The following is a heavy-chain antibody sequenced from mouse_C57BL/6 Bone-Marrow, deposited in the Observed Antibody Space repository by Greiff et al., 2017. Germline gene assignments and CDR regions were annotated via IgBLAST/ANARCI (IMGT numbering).Heavy chain of an antibody. CDR1: GFNIKDDY. J-gene: IGHJ3*01. Sequence: VQLKESGAELVRPGASVKLSCTASGFNIKDDYMHWVKQRPEQGLEWIGWIDPENGDTEYASQFPGKATITADTSSNTAYLQLSSLTSEDTAVYYCTTVGPAWFAYWGQGTLVTVSA. CDR2: IDPENGDT. V-gene: IGHV14-4*01. CDR3: TTVGPAWFAY.